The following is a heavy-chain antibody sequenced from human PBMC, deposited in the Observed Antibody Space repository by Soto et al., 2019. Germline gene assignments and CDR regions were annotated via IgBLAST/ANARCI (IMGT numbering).Heavy chain of an antibody. V-gene: IGHV4-4*02. J-gene: IGHJ4*02. CDR2: IYYTRAT. CDR1: SGSISSGNW. Sequence: QVQLQESGPGLVESSGTLSLTCEVSSGSISSGNWWSWVRQPPGKGLEWIGEIYYTRATNYNPSLKSRVTMPIDKSKDQFSLNLRSATAADTAVYYCARVFSSGSGWMYYFDFWGQGILVSVSS. CDR3: ARVFSSGSGWMYYFDF. D-gene: IGHD6-25*01.